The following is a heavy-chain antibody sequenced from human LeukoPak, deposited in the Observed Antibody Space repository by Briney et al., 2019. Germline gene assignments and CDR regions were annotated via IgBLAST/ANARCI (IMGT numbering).Heavy chain of an antibody. J-gene: IGHJ4*02. D-gene: IGHD2-15*01. CDR2: ISGSGGST. CDR1: GFTFSNYA. Sequence: GGSLRLSCEASGFTFSNYAMAWVRQAPGKGLEWVSVISGSGGSTYYADSVKGRFTISRDNSKNTQYVQMTSLRAEDTAVYYCAKQGTGLYCSGGSCYFDYWGQGTLVTVSS. V-gene: IGHV3-23*01. CDR3: AKQGTGLYCSGGSCYFDY.